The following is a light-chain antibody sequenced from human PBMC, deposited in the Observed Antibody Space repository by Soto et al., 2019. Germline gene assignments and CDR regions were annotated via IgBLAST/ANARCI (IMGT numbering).Light chain of an antibody. Sequence: DIQMTQSPSTLSGSVGDRDTNTCLASQTLSSWLAWYQQKPGKAPKVRIYEAARLESERPSRFSGSGSGTEFPLTISSLQPDDFATYYGQQYNSYSWTFGQGTKV. J-gene: IGKJ1*01. CDR1: QTLSSW. CDR2: EAA. V-gene: IGKV1-5*01. CDR3: QQYNSYSWT.